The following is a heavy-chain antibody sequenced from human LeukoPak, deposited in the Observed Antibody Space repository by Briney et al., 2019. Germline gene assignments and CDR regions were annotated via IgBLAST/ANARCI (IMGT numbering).Heavy chain of an antibody. Sequence: ASVKVSCKASGYTFTSYYMRWVRQAPGQGLEWMGIINPSGGSTSYAQKFQGRVTMTRDTSTSTVYMELSSLRSEDTAVYYCARDLMRYYDFWSGSLWFDPWGQGTLVTVSS. CDR1: GYTFTSYY. CDR3: ARDLMRYYDFWSGSLWFDP. V-gene: IGHV1-46*01. CDR2: INPSGGST. D-gene: IGHD3-3*01. J-gene: IGHJ5*02.